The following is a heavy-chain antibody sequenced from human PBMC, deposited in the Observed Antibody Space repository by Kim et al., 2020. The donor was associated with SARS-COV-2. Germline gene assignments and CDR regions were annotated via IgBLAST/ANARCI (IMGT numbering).Heavy chain of an antibody. D-gene: IGHD6-19*01. J-gene: IGHJ4*02. CDR2: IYSGGST. Sequence: GGSLRLSCAASGFTVSSNYMTWVRQAPGKGLEWVSIIYSGGSTYYADSVKGRFTISRDNSKNTLYLQMNSLRAEDTAVYYCARGDSSGWPLYWGQGTLVTVSS. CDR3: ARGDSSGWPLY. CDR1: GFTVSSNY. V-gene: IGHV3-66*01.